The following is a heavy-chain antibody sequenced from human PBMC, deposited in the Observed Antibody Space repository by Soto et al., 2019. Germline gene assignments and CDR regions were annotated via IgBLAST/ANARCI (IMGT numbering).Heavy chain of an antibody. J-gene: IGHJ5*02. CDR3: ARGQRFSDWFDP. V-gene: IGHV4-4*07. CDR1: GGTISGYY. Sequence: SETLSLTCSVSGGTISGYYWTWMRQPAGKGLEWIGRIYSSGNTKYNPSLQSRVTMSLDTSNNQFSLRLTSVTAADTAVYYCARGQRFSDWFDPWGQGTLVTVSS. D-gene: IGHD3-3*01. CDR2: IYSSGNT.